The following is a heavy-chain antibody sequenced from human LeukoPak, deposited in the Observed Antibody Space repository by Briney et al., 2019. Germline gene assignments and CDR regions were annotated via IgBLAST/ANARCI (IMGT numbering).Heavy chain of an antibody. Sequence: PSETLSLTCTVSGGSISSYYWSWIRQPPGKGLEWIGYIYYSGSTNYNPSLKSRVTISVDTSKNQFSLKLSSVTAADTAVYYCARLVFAGRRVDYWGQGTLVTVSS. CDR3: ARLVFAGRRVDY. J-gene: IGHJ4*02. CDR1: GGSISSYY. V-gene: IGHV4-59*12. CDR2: IYYSGST. D-gene: IGHD6-13*01.